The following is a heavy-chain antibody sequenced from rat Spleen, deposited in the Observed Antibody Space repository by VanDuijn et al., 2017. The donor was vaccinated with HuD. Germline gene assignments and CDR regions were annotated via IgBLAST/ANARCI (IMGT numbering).Heavy chain of an antibody. CDR3: ARHNGYGGYSEDYFDY. V-gene: IGHV5-22*01. Sequence: EVQLVESGGGLVQPGRSMKLSCAASGFTFSDYYMAWVRQAPKKGLEWVASISYEGSSTYYGDSVKGRFTISRDNAKSTLYLQMNSLRSEDTATYYCARHNGYGGYSEDYFDYWGQGVMVTVSS. CDR2: ISYEGSST. D-gene: IGHD1-11*01. J-gene: IGHJ2*01. CDR1: GFTFSDYY.